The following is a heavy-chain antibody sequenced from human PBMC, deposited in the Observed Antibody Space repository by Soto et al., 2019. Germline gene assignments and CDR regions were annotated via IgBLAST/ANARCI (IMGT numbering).Heavy chain of an antibody. CDR1: GYTFTSYY. CDR2: INPSGGST. Sequence: ASVKVSCKASGYTFTSYYMHWVRQAPGQGLEWMGIINPSGGSTSYAQKFQGRVTMTRDTSTSTVYMELSSLRSEDTAVYYCARGGAAAGTSYYYYGMDVWGQGTTVTVSS. J-gene: IGHJ6*02. V-gene: IGHV1-46*01. D-gene: IGHD6-13*01. CDR3: ARGGAAAGTSYYYYGMDV.